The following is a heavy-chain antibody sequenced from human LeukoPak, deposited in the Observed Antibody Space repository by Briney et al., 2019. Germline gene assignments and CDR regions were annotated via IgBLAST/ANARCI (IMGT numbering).Heavy chain of an antibody. CDR3: TTERLKYYYGMDV. CDR1: GFTFGDYY. J-gene: IGHJ6*02. Sequence: AGSLRFSCAPSGFTFGDYYMSWLRQAPGKGLKWVGRIKSKTAGGTTDYAAPVKGSFTISRDDSKNTLYLQMNSLKTEDTAVYYCTTERLKYYYGMDVWGQGTTATVS. V-gene: IGHV3-15*01. D-gene: IGHD3-22*01. CDR2: IKSKTAGGTT.